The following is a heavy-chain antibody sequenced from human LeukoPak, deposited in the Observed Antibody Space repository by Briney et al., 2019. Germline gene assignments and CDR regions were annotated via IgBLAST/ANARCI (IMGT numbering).Heavy chain of an antibody. Sequence: SETLSLTCAVYGGSLSGYYWSWIRQPPGKGLEWIGEINHSGSTNYNPSLKSRVTISVDTSKNQFSLKLSSVTAADTAVYYCARGWVTMVRGVGYWGQGTLVTVSS. CDR3: ARGWVTMVRGVGY. CDR2: INHSGST. CDR1: GGSLSGYY. D-gene: IGHD3-10*01. J-gene: IGHJ4*02. V-gene: IGHV4-34*01.